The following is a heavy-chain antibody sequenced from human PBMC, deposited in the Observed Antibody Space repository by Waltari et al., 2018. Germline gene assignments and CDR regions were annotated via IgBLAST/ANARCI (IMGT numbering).Heavy chain of an antibody. CDR1: GGSISSTTYY. CDR2: MSYSSGRT. Sequence: QLQLQESGPGLVKPSETLSLTCTVSGGSISSTTYYWGWIRQPPGKGLEWIGSMSYSSGRTFYNPSLKSRVTISVDTSKNQFSLNLTSVTAADTAVYYCTRRPIGTHLSIGGQGTLVTVSS. CDR3: TRRPIGTHLSI. J-gene: IGHJ4*02. V-gene: IGHV4-39*01. D-gene: IGHD1-26*01.